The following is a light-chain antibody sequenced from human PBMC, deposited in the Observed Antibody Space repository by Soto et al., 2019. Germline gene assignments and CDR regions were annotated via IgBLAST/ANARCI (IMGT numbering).Light chain of an antibody. CDR2: DVS. J-gene: IGLJ3*02. CDR3: CSYAGNYRLV. CDR1: SSDIGGYNY. Sequence: QSALTQPRSVSGSPGQSVTISCTGTSSDIGGYNYVSWCQQHPGKAPKLMIYDVSKRPSGVPDRDSGSKSGNAASLTISGFQAEDEADYYCCSYAGNYRLVFGGGTKLTVL. V-gene: IGLV2-11*01.